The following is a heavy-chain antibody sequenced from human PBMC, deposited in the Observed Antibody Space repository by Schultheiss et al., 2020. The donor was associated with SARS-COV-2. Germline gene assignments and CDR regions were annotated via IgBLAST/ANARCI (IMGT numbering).Heavy chain of an antibody. CDR2: IDPSDSYT. J-gene: IGHJ4*02. CDR3: ARQFREVVAGGIVLDH. D-gene: IGHD2-15*01. V-gene: IGHV5-10-1*04. Sequence: GESLKISCKGSGYSFTSYWISWVRQMPGKGLEWMGRIDPSDSYTNYSPSFQGQVTISADKSTNTAYLQWNSLKASDSAMYYCARQFREVVAGGIVLDHWGQGTLVTVSS. CDR1: GYSFTSYW.